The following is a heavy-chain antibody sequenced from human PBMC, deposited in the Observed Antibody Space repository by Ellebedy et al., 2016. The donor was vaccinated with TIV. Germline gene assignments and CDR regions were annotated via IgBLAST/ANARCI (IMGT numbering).Heavy chain of an antibody. CDR2: MNPNSGNT. CDR3: ARASVAARRFGY. CDR1: GYTFTSYD. J-gene: IGHJ4*02. V-gene: IGHV1-8*01. D-gene: IGHD6-6*01. Sequence: ASVKVSCXASGYTFTSYDINWVRQATGQGLEWMGWMNPNSGNTGYAQKFQGRVTMTRNTSISTAYMELSSPRSEDTAVYYCARASVAARRFGYWGQGTLVTVSS.